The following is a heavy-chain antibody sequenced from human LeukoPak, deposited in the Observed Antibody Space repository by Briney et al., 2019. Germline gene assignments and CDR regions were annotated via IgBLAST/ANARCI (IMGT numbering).Heavy chain of an antibody. CDR1: GFTFSSYW. J-gene: IGHJ2*01. CDR2: ISWNSDTV. D-gene: IGHD3-3*01. Sequence: QPGGSLRLSCAASGFTFSSYWMTWVRQAPGKGLEWVSSISWNSDTVAYADSVKGRFTISRDNAKSPLYLQMNSLRAEDTAAYYCAKVAVLRFWGPGYFDFWGRGTLVTVSS. CDR3: AKVAVLRFWGPGYFDF. V-gene: IGHV3-9*01.